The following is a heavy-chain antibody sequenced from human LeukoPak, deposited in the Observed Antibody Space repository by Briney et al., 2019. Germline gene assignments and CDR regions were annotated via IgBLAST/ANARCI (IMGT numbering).Heavy chain of an antibody. Sequence: GGSLRLSCAASRFTFSNYWMTWVRQAPGKGLEWVANIKQDGSEKYYVDSVKGRFTISRDNAKNSLYLQMNSLRAEDTAVYYCAREAYTWDVFDIWGQGTMVTVSS. V-gene: IGHV3-7*03. CDR2: IKQDGSEK. CDR1: RFTFSNYW. J-gene: IGHJ3*02. CDR3: AREAYTWDVFDI. D-gene: IGHD3-16*01.